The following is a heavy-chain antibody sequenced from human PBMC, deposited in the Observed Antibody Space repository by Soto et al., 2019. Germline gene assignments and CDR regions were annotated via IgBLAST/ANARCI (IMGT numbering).Heavy chain of an antibody. Sequence: EVQLVESGGGLVKPGGSLRLSCAASGFTFSDSWMSWVRQVPGKGLEWVARILSQADGGTTDYAAPVKGKFTISRDDSNNTLYLEMSGLQTEDTAVYYCTIYAYIWGSDRYRLDYWGQGTLVTVSS. J-gene: IGHJ4*02. D-gene: IGHD3-16*02. V-gene: IGHV3-15*01. CDR3: TIYAYIWGSDRYRLDY. CDR1: GFTFSDSW. CDR2: ILSQADGGTT.